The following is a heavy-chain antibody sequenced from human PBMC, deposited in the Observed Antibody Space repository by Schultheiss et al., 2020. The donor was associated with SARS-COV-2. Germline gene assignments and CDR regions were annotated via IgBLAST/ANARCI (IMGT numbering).Heavy chain of an antibody. CDR3: ARDSALYLESGLDV. J-gene: IGHJ6*02. D-gene: IGHD5-24*01. Sequence: SETLSLTCTVSGGSISSYYWSWIRQPPGKGLEWIGSIYYSGSTYYNPSLKSRVTISVDTSKNQFSLKLSSVTAADTAVYYCARDSALYLESGLDVWGQGTTVTVSS. V-gene: IGHV4-59*05. CDR1: GGSISSYY. CDR2: IYYSGST.